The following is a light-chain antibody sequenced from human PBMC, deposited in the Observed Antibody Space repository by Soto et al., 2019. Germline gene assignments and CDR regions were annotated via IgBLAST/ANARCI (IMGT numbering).Light chain of an antibody. CDR2: DAS. J-gene: IGKJ5*01. CDR3: QQREHWPPIT. CDR1: QSVSNY. Sequence: EVVLTQSPATLSLSPGERATLSCRASQSVSNYLSWYQQKPGQAPRLLIYDASTRATGVPARFSGSGSGTDFTLTISSLELEDFAVYYCQQREHWPPITFGQGTRLDIK. V-gene: IGKV3-11*01.